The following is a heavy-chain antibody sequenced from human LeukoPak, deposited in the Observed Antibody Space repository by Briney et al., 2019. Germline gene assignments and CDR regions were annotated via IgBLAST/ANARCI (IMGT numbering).Heavy chain of an antibody. J-gene: IGHJ5*02. Sequence: PSETLSLTCAVYGESFSGYYWSWIRQPPGKGLEWIGEINHSGSTNYNPSLKSRVTISVDTSKNQFSLKLSSVTAADTAVYYCARARRYFGQPNGVNWFDPWGQGTLVTVSS. D-gene: IGHD3-9*01. CDR3: ARARRYFGQPNGVNWFDP. V-gene: IGHV4-34*01. CDR1: GESFSGYY. CDR2: INHSGST.